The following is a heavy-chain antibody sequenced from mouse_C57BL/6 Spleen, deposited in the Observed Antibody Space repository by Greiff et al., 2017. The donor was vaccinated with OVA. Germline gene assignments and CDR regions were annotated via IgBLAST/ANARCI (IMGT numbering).Heavy chain of an antibody. CDR2: INPSTGGT. J-gene: IGHJ2*01. V-gene: IGHV1-42*01. CDR3: AREDYGSSY. Sequence: VQLKESGPELVKPGASVKISCKASGYSFTGYYMNWVKQSPEKSLEWIGEINPSTGGTTYNQKFKAKATLTVDKSSSTAYMQLKSLTSEDSAVYYCAREDYGSSYWGQGTTLTVSS. CDR1: GYSFTGYY. D-gene: IGHD1-1*01.